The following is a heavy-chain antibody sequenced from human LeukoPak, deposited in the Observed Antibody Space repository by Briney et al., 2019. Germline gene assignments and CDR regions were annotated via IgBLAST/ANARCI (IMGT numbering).Heavy chain of an antibody. J-gene: IGHJ5*02. D-gene: IGHD6-13*01. V-gene: IGHV4-34*01. Sequence: SETLSLTCAVYGGSFSGYYWSWIRQPPGKGLEWIGEINHSESTNYNPSLMSRVTISVDTSKNQFSLKLSSVTAADTAVYYCARADKDYSSSWYWFDPWGQGTLVTVSS. CDR1: GGSFSGYY. CDR3: ARADKDYSSSWYWFDP. CDR2: INHSEST.